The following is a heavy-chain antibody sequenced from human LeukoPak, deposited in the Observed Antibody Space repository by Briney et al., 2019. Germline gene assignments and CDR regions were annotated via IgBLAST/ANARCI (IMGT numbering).Heavy chain of an antibody. V-gene: IGHV3-30*04. CDR1: GFTFSSYA. CDR3: AGDAGSGDAFDI. Sequence: GGSLRLSCAASGFTFSSYAMHWVRQAPGKGLEWVAVISYDGSNKYYADSVKGRFTISRDNSKNTLYLQMNSLRAEDTAVYYCAGDAGSGDAFDIWGQGTMVTVSS. J-gene: IGHJ3*02. D-gene: IGHD1-14*01. CDR2: ISYDGSNK.